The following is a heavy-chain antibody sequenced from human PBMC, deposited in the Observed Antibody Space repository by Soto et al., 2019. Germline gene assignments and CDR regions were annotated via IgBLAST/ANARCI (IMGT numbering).Heavy chain of an antibody. J-gene: IGHJ4*02. CDR3: ARGAQTMDDNMGNIVVVPAAPIDY. V-gene: IGHV4-38-2*02. CDR2: IYHSGST. D-gene: IGHD2-2*01. CDR1: GYSISSGYY. Sequence: ETLSLTCTVSGYSISSGYYWGWIRQPPGKGLEWIGSIYHSGSTYYNPSLKSRVTISVDTSKNQFSLKLSSVTAADTAVYYCARGAQTMDDNMGNIVVVPAAPIDYWGQGTLVTVSS.